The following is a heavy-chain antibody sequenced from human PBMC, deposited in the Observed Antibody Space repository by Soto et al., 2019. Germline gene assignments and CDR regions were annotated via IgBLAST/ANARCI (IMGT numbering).Heavy chain of an antibody. V-gene: IGHV1-2*02. CDR3: ARVTVAYYDFWSGPQVWFDP. Sequence: ASVKVSCKASGYTFTGYYMHWVRQAPGQGLEWMGWINSNSGGTNYAQKFQGRVTMTRDTSISTAYMELSRLRSYDTAVYYCARVTVAYYDFWSGPQVWFDPWGQGTLVTVSS. CDR1: GYTFTGYY. J-gene: IGHJ5*02. CDR2: INSNSGGT. D-gene: IGHD3-3*01.